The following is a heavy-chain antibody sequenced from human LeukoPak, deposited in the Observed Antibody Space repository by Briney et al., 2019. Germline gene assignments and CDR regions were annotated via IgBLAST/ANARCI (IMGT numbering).Heavy chain of an antibody. CDR3: ARALERDGMDV. V-gene: IGHV3-21*04. CDR2: ISSSSSYI. CDR1: GFTFSSYS. D-gene: IGHD1-1*01. J-gene: IGHJ6*02. Sequence: SGGSLRLSCAASGFTFSSYSMSWVRQAPGKGLEWVSSISSSSSYIYYADSVKGRFTISRDNAKNSLYLQMNSLRAEDTAVYYCARALERDGMDVWGQGTTVTVSS.